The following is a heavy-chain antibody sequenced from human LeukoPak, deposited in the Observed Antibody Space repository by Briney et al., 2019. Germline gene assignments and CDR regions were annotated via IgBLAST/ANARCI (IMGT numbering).Heavy chain of an antibody. V-gene: IGHV4-34*01. D-gene: IGHD3-22*01. CDR3: ARQNRYYYDSSGYDN. CDR1: GGSFSGYF. J-gene: IGHJ4*02. CDR2: INHSGSS. Sequence: SETLSLTCGVYGGSFSGYFWSWIRQPPEKGLEWIGAINHSGSSSYNPSLKSRVTISVDTSKKQFSLKLSSVTAADTAVYYCARQNRYYYDSSGYDNWGQGTLVTVSS.